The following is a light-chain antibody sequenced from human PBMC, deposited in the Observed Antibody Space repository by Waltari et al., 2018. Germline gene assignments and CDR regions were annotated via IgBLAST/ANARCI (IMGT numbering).Light chain of an antibody. Sequence: QSALTPPASVSGSPGQSITISCTGSSSDIGNYNFVSWYQQSPGKSPKLMIFEVNRRPSGVSSRFSGSKSGNTASLTISGLQAEDEADYYCCSYSSSRTFDWVFGGGTKLTVL. CDR2: EVN. CDR3: CSYSSSRTFDWV. V-gene: IGLV2-14*01. CDR1: SSDIGNYNF. J-gene: IGLJ3*02.